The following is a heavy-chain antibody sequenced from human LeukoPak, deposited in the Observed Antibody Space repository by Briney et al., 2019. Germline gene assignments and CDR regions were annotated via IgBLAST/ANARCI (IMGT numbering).Heavy chain of an antibody. CDR2: INHSGNT. CDR3: VTEPGYCTGGRCYGGWFDP. D-gene: IGHD2-15*01. V-gene: IGHV4-34*01. Sequence: PSEALSLTCAVYGGSLSGYYWSWIRQAPGKGLEWIGEINHSGNTNYNPSLKSRVTISVDTSKNQFSLKLSSVTAADTAVYYCVTEPGYCTGGRCYGGWFDPWGQGTLVTVSS. J-gene: IGHJ5*02. CDR1: GGSLSGYY.